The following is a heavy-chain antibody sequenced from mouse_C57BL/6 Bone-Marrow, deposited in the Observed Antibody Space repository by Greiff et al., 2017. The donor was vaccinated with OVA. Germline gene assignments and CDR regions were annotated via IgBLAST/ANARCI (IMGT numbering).Heavy chain of an antibody. J-gene: IGHJ2*01. CDR1: GFNIKDDY. Sequence: EVQLQESGAELVRPGASVKLSCTASGFNIKDDYMHWVKQRPEQGLEWIGWIDPENGDTEYASKFQGKATITADTSSNTAYMQLSSLTSEDSAVYFCAEGYYYGSDYFDYWGQGTTLTVSS. V-gene: IGHV14-4*01. D-gene: IGHD1-1*01. CDR2: IDPENGDT. CDR3: AEGYYYGSDYFDY.